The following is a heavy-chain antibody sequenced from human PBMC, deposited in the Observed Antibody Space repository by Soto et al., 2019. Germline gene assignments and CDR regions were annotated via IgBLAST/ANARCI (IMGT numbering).Heavy chain of an antibody. CDR1: GFTFDDYA. V-gene: IGHV3-9*01. CDR3: AKDRVGWRLTGYSFDY. D-gene: IGHD3-9*01. J-gene: IGHJ4*02. CDR2: ISWNSGSI. Sequence: GGSLRLSCAASGFTFDDYAMHWVRQAPGKGLEWVSGISWNSGSIGYADSVKGRFTISRDNAKNSLYLQMNSLRAEDTALYYCAKDRVGWRLTGYSFDYWGQGTLVTVSS.